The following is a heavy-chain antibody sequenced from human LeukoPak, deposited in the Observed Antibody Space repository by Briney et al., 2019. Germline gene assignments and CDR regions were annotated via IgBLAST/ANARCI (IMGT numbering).Heavy chain of an antibody. CDR2: IYYSGST. V-gene: IGHV4-59*01. CDR3: ARVVSGYVDY. J-gene: IGHJ4*02. D-gene: IGHD1-26*01. CDR1: GGSISSYY. Sequence: SETLSLTCTVSGGSISSYYWSWIRQPPGKGLEWIGYIYYSGSTNYNPSLKSQVTISVDTSKNQFSLKLSSVTAADTAVYYCARVVSGYVDYWGQGTLVTVSS.